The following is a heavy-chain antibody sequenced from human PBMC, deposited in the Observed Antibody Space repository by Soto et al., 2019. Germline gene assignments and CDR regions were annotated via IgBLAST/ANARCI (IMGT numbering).Heavy chain of an antibody. V-gene: IGHV4-39*01. CDR1: GGSISSSSYY. CDR3: AGRRHYYGSGSYYNVPFDY. D-gene: IGHD3-10*01. Sequence: SETLSLTCTVSGGSISSSSYYWGWIRQPPGKGLEWIGSIYYSGSTYYNPSLKSRVTISVDTSKNQFSLKLSSVTAADTAVYYCAGRRHYYGSGSYYNVPFDYWGQGTLVTVSS. J-gene: IGHJ4*02. CDR2: IYYSGST.